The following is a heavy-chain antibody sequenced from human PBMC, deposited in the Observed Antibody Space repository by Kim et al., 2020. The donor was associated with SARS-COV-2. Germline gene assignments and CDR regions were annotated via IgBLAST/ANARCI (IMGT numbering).Heavy chain of an antibody. V-gene: IGHV5-10-1*01. Sequence: SSPSFQGHVTISADKSISTAYLQWSSLKASDTAMYYCARLKGYSSSWYAYWGQGTLVTVSS. J-gene: IGHJ4*02. D-gene: IGHD6-13*01. CDR3: ARLKGYSSSWYAY.